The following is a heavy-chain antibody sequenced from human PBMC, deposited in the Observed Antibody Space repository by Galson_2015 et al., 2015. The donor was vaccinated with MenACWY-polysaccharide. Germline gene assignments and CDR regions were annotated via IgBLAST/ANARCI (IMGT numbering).Heavy chain of an antibody. V-gene: IGHV3-7*01. CDR1: GFNFSNYW. CDR3: ARGHYGMDV. Sequence: SLRLSCAASGFNFSNYWMTWVRQAPGKGLEWVANIKKDGSEKHYVDSVKGRFTISRDNALYLQMISLRAEDTAVYSCARGHYGMDVWGQGTTVTVSS. J-gene: IGHJ6*02. CDR2: IKKDGSEK.